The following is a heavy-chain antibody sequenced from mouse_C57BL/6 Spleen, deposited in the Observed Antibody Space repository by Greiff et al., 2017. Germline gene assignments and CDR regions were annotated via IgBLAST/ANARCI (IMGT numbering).Heavy chain of an antibody. CDR2: ISYSGST. CDR1: GYSITSGYD. V-gene: IGHV3-1*01. CDR3: AREGPGYFDY. Sequence: EVKLVESGPGMVKPSQSLSLTCTVTGYSITSGYDWHWIRHFPGNKLEWMGYISYSGSTNYNPSLKSRISITHDTSKNHFFLKLNSVTTEDTATYYCAREGPGYFDYWGQGTTLTVSS. J-gene: IGHJ2*01.